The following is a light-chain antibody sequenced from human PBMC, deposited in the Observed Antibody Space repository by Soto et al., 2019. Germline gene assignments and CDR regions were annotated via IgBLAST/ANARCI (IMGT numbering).Light chain of an antibody. CDR1: QWVSSN. V-gene: IGKV3-15*01. CDR2: GAS. J-gene: IGKJ4*02. Sequence: EIVMTQYPDTLSVAPGERATLSCLSSQWVSSNLAGYQQKSGQTPRLLIYGASTRATDIPARVSGSGSRTEFPLTISSLQAEDVAVYYCQQYDNLPLTFGGGTKVEIK. CDR3: QQYDNLPLT.